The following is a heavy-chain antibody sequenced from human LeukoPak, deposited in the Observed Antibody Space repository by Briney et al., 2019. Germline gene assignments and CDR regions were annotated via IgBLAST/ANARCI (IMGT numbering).Heavy chain of an antibody. D-gene: IGHD3-16*01. J-gene: IGHJ5*02. V-gene: IGHV4-59*01. CDR2: IHYTGNT. CDR1: GGSISTYF. CDR3: ARFTPQGYGWGGYNRFDP. Sequence: SETLSLTCTVSGGSISTYFWTWIRQPPGKGLEWIGYIHYTGNTNYSPSLKSRVTISLDTSKNQFSLNLTSVTAADTAVYYCARFTPQGYGWGGYNRFDPWGQGTLVTVSS.